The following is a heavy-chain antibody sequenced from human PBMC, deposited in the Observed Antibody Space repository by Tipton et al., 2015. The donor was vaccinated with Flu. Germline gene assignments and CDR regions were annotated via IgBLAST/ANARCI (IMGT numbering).Heavy chain of an antibody. CDR2: IYYSGST. D-gene: IGHD2-2*01. Sequence: TLSLTCAVYGGSFSGYYWGWIRQPPGKGLEWIGSIYYSGSTYYNPSLKSRVTISVDTSKNQFSLKLSSVTAADTAVYYCARLSYCSSTSCQSAFDIWGQGTMATVSS. J-gene: IGHJ3*02. V-gene: IGHV4-39*01. CDR3: ARLSYCSSTSCQSAFDI. CDR1: GGSFSGYY.